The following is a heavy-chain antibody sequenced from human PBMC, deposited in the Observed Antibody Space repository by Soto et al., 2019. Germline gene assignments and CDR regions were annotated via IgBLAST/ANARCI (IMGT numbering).Heavy chain of an antibody. D-gene: IGHD2-2*01. CDR1: ERTFNNYV. J-gene: IGHJ4*02. V-gene: IGHV1-69*06. CDR3: AGRCDSTTCLGHFDY. Sequence: QVQLVQSGGEVKKPGSSVKVSCKASERTFNNYVVNWVRQAPGQGLEWMGGILPIFATPKYAQKFQGRVTITADKSTSTAYMELTGLRSADTAVYYCAGRCDSTTCLGHFDYWGQGTLVTVAS. CDR2: ILPIFATP.